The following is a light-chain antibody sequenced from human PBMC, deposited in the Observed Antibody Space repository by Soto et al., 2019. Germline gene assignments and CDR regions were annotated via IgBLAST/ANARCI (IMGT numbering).Light chain of an antibody. V-gene: IGLV1-40*01. CDR3: QSYDSSLSGAE. CDR1: SSNIGAGYD. J-gene: IGLJ3*02. Sequence: QAVVTQPPSVSGAPGQRVTISCTGSSSNIGAGYDVHWYQQLPGTAPKLLIYGNSNRPSGVPDRFSGSKSGTSASLAITGLQAEDEADYYCQSYDSSLSGAEFGGGTKLTVL. CDR2: GNS.